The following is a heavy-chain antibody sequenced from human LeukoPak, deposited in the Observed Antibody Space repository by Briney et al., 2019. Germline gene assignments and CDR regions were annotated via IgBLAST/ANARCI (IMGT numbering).Heavy chain of an antibody. CDR1: GGTFSSYA. CDR2: IIPIFGTA. D-gene: IGHD6-13*01. J-gene: IGHJ5*02. CDR3: ARDKGSSSWYEDLPNWFDP. Sequence: ASVKVSCKASGGTFSSYAISWVRQAPGQGLEWMGGIIPIFGTANYAQKFRGRVTITADKSTSTAYMELSSLRSEDTAVYYCARDKGSSSWYEDLPNWFDPWGQGTLVTVSS. V-gene: IGHV1-69*06.